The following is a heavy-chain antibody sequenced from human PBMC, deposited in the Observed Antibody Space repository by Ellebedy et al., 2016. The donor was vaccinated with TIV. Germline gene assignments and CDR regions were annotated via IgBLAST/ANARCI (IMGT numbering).Heavy chain of an antibody. D-gene: IGHD3-10*01. J-gene: IGHJ4*02. CDR3: TRGPSGGYFDY. Sequence: AASVKVSCKASGYAFSNYSISWLRQAPGQGPEWMGWISVYKGNTNYAEKFQGRITMTRDTTISTDYMDLSRLTYEHTAVYYCTRGPSGGYFDYWGQGTLVPVSS. CDR2: ISVYKGNT. V-gene: IGHV1-18*01. CDR1: GYAFSNYS.